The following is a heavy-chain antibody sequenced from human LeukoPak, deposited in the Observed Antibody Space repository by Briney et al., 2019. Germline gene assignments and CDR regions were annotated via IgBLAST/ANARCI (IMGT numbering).Heavy chain of an antibody. CDR1: GAFFDIYY. Sequence: ASETLSLTCTVSGAFFDIYYWTWIRQPPGRGLEWIGNLFYTDTTNYNPSLKSRVTISIDPSESQLSLKLTSVTAADTAVYYCARDMGLGTDHWGQGILVTVSS. V-gene: IGHV4-59*01. D-gene: IGHD7-27*01. J-gene: IGHJ4*02. CDR3: ARDMGLGTDH. CDR2: LFYTDTT.